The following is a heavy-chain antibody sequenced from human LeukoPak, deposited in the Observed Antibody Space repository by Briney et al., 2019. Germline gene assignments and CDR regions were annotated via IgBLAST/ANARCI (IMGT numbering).Heavy chain of an antibody. CDR3: AKRRNYHDSDGFSVDY. D-gene: IGHD3-22*01. CDR2: ISGTGGST. J-gene: IGHJ4*02. Sequence: PGGSLRLSCAASGFTFTSFAMSWVRQAPGKGLEWVSTISGTGGSTFYADSVKGRFTISRDNSKNTLYLQMNSLRAEDTAVYWCAKRRNYHDSDGFSVDYWGQGTLVTVSS. CDR1: GFTFTSFA. V-gene: IGHV3-23*01.